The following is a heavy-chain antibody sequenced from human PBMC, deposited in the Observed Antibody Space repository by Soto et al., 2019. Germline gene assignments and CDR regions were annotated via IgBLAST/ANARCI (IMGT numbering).Heavy chain of an antibody. V-gene: IGHV3-30*18. CDR1: GFTFSSYG. D-gene: IGHD3-9*01. CDR3: AKEGQYYDILTGYRSYYGMDV. Sequence: QVQLVESGGGVVQPGRSLRLSCAASGFTFSSYGMHWVRQAPGKGLEWVAVISYDGSNKYYADSVKGRFTISRDNSKNALYLKMNCLRAEDTAVYYCAKEGQYYDILTGYRSYYGMDVWGQGTTVTVSS. CDR2: ISYDGSNK. J-gene: IGHJ6*02.